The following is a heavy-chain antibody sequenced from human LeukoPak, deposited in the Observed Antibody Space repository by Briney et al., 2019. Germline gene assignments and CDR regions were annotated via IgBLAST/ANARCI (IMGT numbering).Heavy chain of an antibody. CDR1: GYTFTGYY. CDR3: ARPYSSSWDNWFDP. D-gene: IGHD6-13*01. V-gene: IGHV1-2*02. Sequence: GASVKVPCKASGYTFTGYYMHWVRQAPGQGLEWMGWINPNSGGTNYAQKFQGRVTMTRDTSISTAYMELSRLRSDDTAVYYCARPYSSSWDNWFDPWGQGTLVTVSS. CDR2: INPNSGGT. J-gene: IGHJ5*02.